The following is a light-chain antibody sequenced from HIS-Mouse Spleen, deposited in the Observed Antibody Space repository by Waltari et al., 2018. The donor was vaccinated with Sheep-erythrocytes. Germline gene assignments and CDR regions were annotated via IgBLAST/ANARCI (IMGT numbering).Light chain of an antibody. CDR3: QQYDNLPLT. V-gene: IGKV1-33*01. CDR2: DAS. Sequence: DIQMTQSPSSLSASVGDRVTITSQASQDISNYLNWYQQKPGKAPKLLIYDASNLETGVPSRFSGSRSGTDFTFTISSLQPEDIATYYCQQYDNLPLTFGGGTKVEIK. CDR1: QDISNY. J-gene: IGKJ4*01.